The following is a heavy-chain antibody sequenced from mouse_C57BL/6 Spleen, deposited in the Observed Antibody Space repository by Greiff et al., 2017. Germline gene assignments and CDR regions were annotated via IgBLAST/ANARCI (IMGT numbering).Heavy chain of an antibody. CDR2: IDTSDSEP. CDR1: GYTFTSYW. Sequence: QVQLQQPGAELVRPGSSVKLSCKASGYTFTSYWMHWVKQRPIQGLAWIGNIDTSDSEPHYNQKFKDKATLTVDKSSSTAYMQLSSLTSADSAVYCCARTDYGNLGYFDVWGTGTTVTVSS. V-gene: IGHV1-52*01. CDR3: ARTDYGNLGYFDV. D-gene: IGHD2-1*01. J-gene: IGHJ1*03.